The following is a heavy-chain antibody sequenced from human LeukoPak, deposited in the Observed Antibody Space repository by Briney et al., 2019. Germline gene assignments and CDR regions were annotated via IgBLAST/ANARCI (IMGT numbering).Heavy chain of an antibody. D-gene: IGHD3-10*01. CDR2: ISAYNGNR. J-gene: IGHJ6*02. V-gene: IGHV1-18*01. CDR1: GYTFTSHG. CDR3: ARDPRPGNYYGSSSFYYYYGMDV. Sequence: GASVKVSCKASGYTFTSHGITWVRQAAGQGLEWMGWISAYNGNRNYAQKFKGRVTMTTDTSTTTAYMELRSLRSDDTAVDYCARDPRPGNYYGSSSFYYYYGMDVWGQGTTVTVSS.